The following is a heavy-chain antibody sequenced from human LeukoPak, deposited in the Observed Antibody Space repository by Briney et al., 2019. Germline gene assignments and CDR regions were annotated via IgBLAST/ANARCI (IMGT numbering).Heavy chain of an antibody. CDR3: AKDYVSGDGYWDF. CDR2: IAGGDDR. CDR1: GFIFSPYA. J-gene: IGHJ4*02. Sequence: GGSLRLSCAASGFIFSPYAMSWVRQAPGKGLEWVAGIAGGDDRFYADSVKGRFSISRDNSKNTVDLQMNSLRVEDTAVYYCAKDYVSGDGYWDFWGQGTLVTVSS. V-gene: IGHV3-23*01. D-gene: IGHD5-24*01.